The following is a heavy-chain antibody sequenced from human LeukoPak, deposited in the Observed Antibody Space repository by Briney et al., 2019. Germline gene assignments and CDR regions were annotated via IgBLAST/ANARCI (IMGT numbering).Heavy chain of an antibody. CDR2: ISSSSTI. CDR1: GFTFSSYS. V-gene: IGHV3-48*01. CDR3: ARDPLDYDFWSGYYIYYYYGMDV. Sequence: PGGSLRLSCAASGFTFSSYSMNWVRQAPGKGLEWVSYISSSSTIYYADSVKGRFTISRDNAKNSLYLQMNSLRAEDTAVYYCARDPLDYDFWSGYYIYYYYGMDVWGQGTTVTVSS. J-gene: IGHJ6*02. D-gene: IGHD3-3*01.